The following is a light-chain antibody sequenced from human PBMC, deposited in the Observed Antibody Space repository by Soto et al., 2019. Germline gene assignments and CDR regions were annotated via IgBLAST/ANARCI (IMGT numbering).Light chain of an antibody. V-gene: IGLV2-14*01. Sequence: QSVLTQPASVSGSPGQSITISCTGTSSDVGGYNYVSWYQQHPGKAPKLMIYEVSNRPSGVSNRFSGSKSGNTASLTISGLQAEDEADYYCSSYTSSSTSRMFGGGTQLTVL. CDR2: EVS. CDR3: SSYTSSSTSRM. J-gene: IGLJ3*02. CDR1: SSDVGGYNY.